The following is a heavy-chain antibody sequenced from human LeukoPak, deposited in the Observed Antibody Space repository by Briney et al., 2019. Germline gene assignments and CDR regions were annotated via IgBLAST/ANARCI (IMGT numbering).Heavy chain of an antibody. D-gene: IGHD2-2*01. Sequence: GGSLRLSCAASGFTFSSYWMSWVRQAPGKGLEWVANIKQDGREKYYVDSVKGRFTISRDNAKNSLYLQMNSLRAEDTAVYYCATLRGCSSTSCSVYNWFDPWGQGTLVTVSS. J-gene: IGHJ5*02. CDR1: GFTFSSYW. CDR2: IKQDGREK. CDR3: ATLRGCSSTSCSVYNWFDP. V-gene: IGHV3-7*01.